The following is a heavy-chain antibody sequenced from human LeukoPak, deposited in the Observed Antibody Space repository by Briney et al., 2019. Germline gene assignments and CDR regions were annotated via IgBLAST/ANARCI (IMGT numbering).Heavy chain of an antibody. CDR1: GYSFISYW. V-gene: IGHV5-51*01. Sequence: GESLKISCQGSGYSFISYWIGWVRQMPGKGLEWMGTIYPGDSDTRYSPSFEGQVTISADKSISTAYLQWSSLKASDTAKYYCARLRDTSGYPTFADYWGQGILVTVSS. J-gene: IGHJ4*02. D-gene: IGHD3-22*01. CDR2: IYPGDSDT. CDR3: ARLRDTSGYPTFADY.